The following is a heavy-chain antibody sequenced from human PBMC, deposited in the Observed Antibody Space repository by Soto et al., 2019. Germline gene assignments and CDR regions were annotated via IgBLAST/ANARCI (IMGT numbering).Heavy chain of an antibody. J-gene: IGHJ4*02. CDR1: GGSISSSNW. V-gene: IGHV4-4*02. CDR3: ASSIAAADIHY. CDR2: IYHSGST. D-gene: IGHD6-13*01. Sequence: SETLSLTCAVSGGSISSSNWWSFVRQPPGKGLEWIGEIYHSGSTNYNPSLKSRVTISVDKSKNQFSLKLSSVTAADTAVYYCASSIAAADIHYWGQGTLVTVSS.